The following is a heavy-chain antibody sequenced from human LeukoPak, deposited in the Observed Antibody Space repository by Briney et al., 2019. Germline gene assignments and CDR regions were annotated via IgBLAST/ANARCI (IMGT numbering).Heavy chain of an antibody. D-gene: IGHD2-21*02. CDR3: ARDSFRFTANDY. V-gene: IGHV4-34*01. Sequence: SETLSLACAVYGGSFSGYYWSWIRQPPGKGLEWIGEINHSGSTNYNPSLKSRVTISVDTSKNQFSLKLSSVTAADTAVYYCARDSFRFTANDYWGQGTLVTVSS. CDR2: INHSGST. CDR1: GGSFSGYY. J-gene: IGHJ4*02.